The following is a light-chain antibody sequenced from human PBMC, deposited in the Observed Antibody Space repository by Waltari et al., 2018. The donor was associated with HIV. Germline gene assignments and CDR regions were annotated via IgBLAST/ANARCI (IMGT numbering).Light chain of an antibody. Sequence: SYELTQPPSVSVSPGQTARITCSGDALPKKYAYWYQQKSGQAPVLVIYEDSKRPSGIPERFSCSSSETMAHLIISGAQVEDEADYDCYSTDSSGNHRGVFGGGTKLTVL. CDR3: YSTDSSGNHRGV. J-gene: IGLJ2*01. CDR2: EDS. CDR1: ALPKKY. V-gene: IGLV3-10*01.